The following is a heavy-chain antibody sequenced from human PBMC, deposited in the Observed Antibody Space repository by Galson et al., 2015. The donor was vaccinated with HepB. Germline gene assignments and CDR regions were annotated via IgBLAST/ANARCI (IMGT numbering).Heavy chain of an antibody. CDR3: AKVFPEKVDGWYRQALYYFDS. V-gene: IGHV3-23*01. CDR2: ITPSGDNT. J-gene: IGHJ4*02. D-gene: IGHD6-19*01. CDR1: GFTFSYYA. Sequence: SLRLSCAASGFTFSYYAMSWVRQAPGKGLEWISAITPSGDNTYSADSMKGRFTISRDNSRNTLFLQMNSLRADDTVIYFCAKVFPEKVDGWYRQALYYFDSWGQGTRVTVSS.